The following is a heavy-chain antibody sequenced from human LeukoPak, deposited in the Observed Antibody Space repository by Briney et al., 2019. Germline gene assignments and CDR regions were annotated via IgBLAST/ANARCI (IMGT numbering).Heavy chain of an antibody. V-gene: IGHV1-2*02. CDR2: IKPDGGDT. J-gene: IGHJ4*02. Sequence: ASVKVSCKASGYIVIGYYIHWVRQAPGQGLEWMGWIKPDGGDTNYVQRFQGRVTMTRDTSISTAYMELSSLRSDDTAVYYCARFAQDWGTFDNWGQGTLVTVSS. D-gene: IGHD7-27*01. CDR1: GYIVIGYY. CDR3: ARFAQDWGTFDN.